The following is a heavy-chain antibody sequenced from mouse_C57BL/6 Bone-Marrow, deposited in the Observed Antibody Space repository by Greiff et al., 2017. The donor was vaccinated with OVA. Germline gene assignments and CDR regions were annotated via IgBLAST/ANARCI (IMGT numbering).Heavy chain of an antibody. CDR3: ARSGIYDGYYDYFDY. D-gene: IGHD2-3*01. J-gene: IGHJ2*01. Sequence: QVQLQQSGAELVKPGASVKMSCKASGYTFTSYWITWVKQRPGQGLEWIGDIYPGSGSPNYNEKFKSKATLTVDTSSSTAYMQLSSLTSEDSAVYYCARSGIYDGYYDYFDYWGQGTTLTVSS. V-gene: IGHV1-55*01. CDR1: GYTFTSYW. CDR2: IYPGSGSP.